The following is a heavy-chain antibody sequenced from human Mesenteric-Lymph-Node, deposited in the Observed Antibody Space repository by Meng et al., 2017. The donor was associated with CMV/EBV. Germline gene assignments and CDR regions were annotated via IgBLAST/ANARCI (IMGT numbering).Heavy chain of an antibody. CDR2: IYYSGRT. J-gene: IGHJ5*02. CDR3: ARGVTIFGVVIIRAFWFDP. CDR1: SGRHY. Sequence: SGRHYWSWIRQPPGKGLEWIGYIYYSGRTNYYPSLKSRVTMLIDTSKNQFSLKLTSVTAADTAVHYCARGVTIFGVVIIRAFWFDPWGQGTLVTVSS. D-gene: IGHD3-3*01. V-gene: IGHV4-61*01.